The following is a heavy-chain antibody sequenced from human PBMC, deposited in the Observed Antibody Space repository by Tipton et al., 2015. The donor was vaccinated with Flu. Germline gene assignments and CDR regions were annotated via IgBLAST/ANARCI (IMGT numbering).Heavy chain of an antibody. CDR2: IYYSGST. J-gene: IGHJ6*02. CDR1: GGSISSGDYY. V-gene: IGHV4-30-4*01. Sequence: TLSLTCTVSGGSISSGDYYWSWIRQPPGKGLEWIGYIYYSGSTYYNPSLKSRVSISVDTSKNQFSLKLSSVTAADTAVYYCARARPYYYGMDVWGQGTTVTVSS. CDR3: ARARPYYYGMDV.